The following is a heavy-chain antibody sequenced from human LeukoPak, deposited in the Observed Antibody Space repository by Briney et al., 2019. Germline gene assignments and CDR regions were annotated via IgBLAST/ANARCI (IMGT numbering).Heavy chain of an antibody. CDR1: GGSISSYY. D-gene: IGHD6-19*01. CDR3: ARAELYSSGWYMGY. J-gene: IGHJ4*02. CDR2: IYYSGST. Sequence: SETLSLTCTVSGGSISSYYWSWIRQPPGKGLEWIGYIYYSGSTNYNPSLKSRVTISVDTSKNQFSLKLSSVTAADTAVYYCARAELYSSGWYMGYWGQGTLVTVSS. V-gene: IGHV4-59*01.